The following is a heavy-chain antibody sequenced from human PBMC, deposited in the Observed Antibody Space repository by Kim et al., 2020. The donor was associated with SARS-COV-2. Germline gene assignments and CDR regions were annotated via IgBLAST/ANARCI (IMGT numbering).Heavy chain of an antibody. CDR3: ARDYCTITDCYNSGVCYYYYALDL. V-gene: IGHV3-21*06. Sequence: GGSLRLSCAASGFDFSYYRLTWVRQAPGTGLEWVSSISAITSYISYADSVKGRFTISRDNAKNLLYLQMNSLRAEDTAVYYCARDYCTITDCYNSGVCYYYYALDLWGNGTTVTVSS. CDR2: ISAITSYI. CDR1: GFDFSYYR. J-gene: IGHJ6*04. D-gene: IGHD2-21*02.